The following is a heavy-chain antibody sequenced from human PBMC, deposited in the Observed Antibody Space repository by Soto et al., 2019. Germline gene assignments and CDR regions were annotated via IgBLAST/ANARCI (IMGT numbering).Heavy chain of an antibody. CDR2: IRSKAYGGTT. J-gene: IGHJ3*02. V-gene: IGHV3-49*03. CDR1: GFTFGDYA. CDR3: TREDRYYDYVWGSYLTDDFDI. D-gene: IGHD3-16*02. Sequence: PGGSLRLSCTASGFTFGDYAMSWFRQAPGKGLEWVGFIRSKAYGGTTEYAASVKGRFTISRDDSKSIAYLQMNSLKTEDTAVYYCTREDRYYDYVWGSYLTDDFDIWGQGTMVTVSS.